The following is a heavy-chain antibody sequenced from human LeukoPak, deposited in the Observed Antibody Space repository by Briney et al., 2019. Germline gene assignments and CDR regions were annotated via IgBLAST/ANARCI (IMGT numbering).Heavy chain of an antibody. Sequence: SETLSLTCAVSGGSISSGGYSWSWIRQPPGKGLEWTGYIYHSGSTYYNPSLKSRVTISVDRSKNQFSLKLSSVTAADTAVYYCARGIAAAGFDYWGQGTLVTVSS. CDR3: ARGIAAAGFDY. CDR2: IYHSGST. D-gene: IGHD6-13*01. V-gene: IGHV4-30-2*01. CDR1: GGSISSGGYS. J-gene: IGHJ4*02.